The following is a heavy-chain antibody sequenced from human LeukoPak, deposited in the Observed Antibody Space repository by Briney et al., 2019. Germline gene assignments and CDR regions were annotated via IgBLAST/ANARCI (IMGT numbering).Heavy chain of an antibody. V-gene: IGHV3-30*02. CDR1: GFTFSSYG. CDR2: MRYDGSNK. Sequence: PGGSLRLSCAASGFTFSSYGMHWVRQAPGKGLEWVAFMRYDGSNKYYADSVKGRFTISRDNSKNTLYLQMNSLRAEDTAVYYCAKWMRLRWFGDGPDDAFDIWGQGTMVTVSS. J-gene: IGHJ3*02. CDR3: AKWMRLRWFGDGPDDAFDI. D-gene: IGHD3-10*01.